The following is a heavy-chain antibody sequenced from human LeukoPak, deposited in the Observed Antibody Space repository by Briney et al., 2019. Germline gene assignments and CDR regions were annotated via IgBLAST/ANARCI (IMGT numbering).Heavy chain of an antibody. Sequence: AGGSLRLSCAASGFTFSTYAMSWVRQAPGRGLGWGSVISGSGSSSYYADSVKGRFTISRDNSKNTLYLQMNSLRAEDTAVYYCAKEMATIRAFDFRGQGTMVTVSS. CDR2: ISGSGSSS. CDR1: GFTFSTYA. J-gene: IGHJ3*01. D-gene: IGHD5-24*01. V-gene: IGHV3-23*01. CDR3: AKEMATIRAFDF.